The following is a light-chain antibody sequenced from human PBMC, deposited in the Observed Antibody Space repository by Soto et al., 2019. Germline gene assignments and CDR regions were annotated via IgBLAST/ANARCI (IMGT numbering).Light chain of an antibody. CDR2: DTS. CDR1: QTIRVL. V-gene: IGKV3-11*01. Sequence: LGLTQSPATLSVSPGERSTRSSRTSQTIRVLFNWYQQRPGQAPKLLLYDTSNSATDITARFSGSGSGTYFLLTSSRLDPEEFGLYFCQKRHNWPITFGQGTRLHIK. CDR3: QKRHNWPIT. J-gene: IGKJ5*01.